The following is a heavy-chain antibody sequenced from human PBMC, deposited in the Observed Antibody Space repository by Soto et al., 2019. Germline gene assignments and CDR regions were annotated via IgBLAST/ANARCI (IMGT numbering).Heavy chain of an antibody. Sequence: PPETLSLTCTVSGGSISSGGYYWSWIRQHPGKGLVWIGYIYYSGSTYYNPSLKRRVNISVDTSKNQFSLKLSSVTARDTAVYFCAKGRLVVPAAPLDYWGQGTLVTAPQ. CDR2: IYYSGST. CDR1: GGSISSGGYY. J-gene: IGHJ4*02. D-gene: IGHD2-2*01. CDR3: AKGRLVVPAAPLDY. V-gene: IGHV4-31*03.